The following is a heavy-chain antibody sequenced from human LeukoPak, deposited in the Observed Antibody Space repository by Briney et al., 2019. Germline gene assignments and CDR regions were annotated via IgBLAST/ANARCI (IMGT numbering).Heavy chain of an antibody. D-gene: IGHD5-12*01. CDR3: AREAKGYSGFTY. V-gene: IGHV4-59*01. J-gene: IGHJ4*02. CDR1: GGSISTYF. Sequence: SETLSLTCTVSGGSISTYFWSWIRQPPGKGLEWNGYIYYSGSTNYNPSLKSRVTISVDTSKNQFSLKVSSVTAADTAVYYCAREAKGYSGFTYWGQGTLVTVSS. CDR2: IYYSGST.